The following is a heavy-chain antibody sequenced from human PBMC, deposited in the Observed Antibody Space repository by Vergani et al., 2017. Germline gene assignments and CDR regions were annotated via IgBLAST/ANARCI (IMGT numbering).Heavy chain of an antibody. J-gene: IGHJ5*02. V-gene: IGHV4-59*01. CDR1: GGSISSYY. CDR3: AREPSPYRVTGRAWFDP. Sequence: QVQLQESGPGLVKPSETLSLTCTVSGGSISSYYWSWIRQPPGKGLEWIGYIYYSGSTNYNPSLKSRVTISVDTSKNQFSLKLSSVTAADTAVYYCAREPSPYRVTGRAWFDPWGQGTLVTVSS. CDR2: IYYSGST. D-gene: IGHD2-21*02.